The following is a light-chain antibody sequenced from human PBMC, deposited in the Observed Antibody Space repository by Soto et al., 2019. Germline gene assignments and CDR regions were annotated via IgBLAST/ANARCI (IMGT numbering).Light chain of an antibody. CDR2: SNN. CDR1: SSNIGSYT. CDR3: AAWDDSLKGYV. J-gene: IGLJ1*01. Sequence: QSALTQPPSASGTPGQRVTISCSGSSSNIGSYTVNWYQQLPGTAPKLLIYSNNQRPSGVPDRFSGSKSGTSASLAISGLQSEDEADYYCAAWDDSLKGYVFGTGTKVTVL. V-gene: IGLV1-44*01.